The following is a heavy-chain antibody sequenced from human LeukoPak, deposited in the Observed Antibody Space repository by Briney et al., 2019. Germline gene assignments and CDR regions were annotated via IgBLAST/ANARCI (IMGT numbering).Heavy chain of an antibody. CDR3: ARGAPRNYDFWSGPFDY. J-gene: IGHJ4*02. Sequence: GGSLRLSCAASGFTFSNHAMHWVRQAPGKGLEWVALISYDGSNKCYADSVKGRFTISRDNSKNTLYLQMNSLRGEDTAVYYCARGAPRNYDFWSGPFDYWGQGSLVTVSS. CDR1: GFTFSNHA. V-gene: IGHV3-30-3*01. D-gene: IGHD3-3*01. CDR2: ISYDGSNK.